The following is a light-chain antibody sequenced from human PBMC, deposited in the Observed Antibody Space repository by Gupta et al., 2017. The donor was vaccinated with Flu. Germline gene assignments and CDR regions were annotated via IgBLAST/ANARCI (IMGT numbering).Light chain of an antibody. V-gene: IGKV3-15*01. CDR3: QQYNRWPPYS. CDR1: QSVKSN. CDR2: GAS. Sequence: EIVMTQSPGTLSVSPGERATLSCRASQSVKSNLAWYQQKPGQAPRLLIYGASTRATGISTRFSGSGSGTEFTLTISNRQSEDFAVYYCQQYNRWPPYSFGQGTKLEIK. J-gene: IGKJ2*03.